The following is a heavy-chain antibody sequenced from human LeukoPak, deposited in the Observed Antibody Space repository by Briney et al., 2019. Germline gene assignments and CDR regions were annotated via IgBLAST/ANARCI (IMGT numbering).Heavy chain of an antibody. D-gene: IGHD3-9*01. CDR1: GFTFSDSA. CDR2: IRTQANNDAA. CDR3: AGDYNSLTGLNY. V-gene: IGHV3-73*01. J-gene: IGHJ4*02. Sequence: GGSPRLSCAASGFTFSDSAMHWVRQASRKGLEWLGRIRTQANNDAAAYGASVKGRFIISRDDSRNTAYLQMNSLKTEDTAVYYCAGDYNSLTGLNYWGQGTLVTVSS.